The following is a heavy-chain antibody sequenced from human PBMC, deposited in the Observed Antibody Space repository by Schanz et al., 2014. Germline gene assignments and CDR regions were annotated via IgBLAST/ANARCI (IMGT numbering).Heavy chain of an antibody. J-gene: IGHJ4*02. D-gene: IGHD3-10*01. V-gene: IGHV3-11*01. CDR3: ARIGGSVFDY. Sequence: QVQLVESGGGLVKPGGSLRLSCAASGFPFSDYFMAWIRQPPGRGLEWVSYIGNGGVTIYYADSVKGRFTISRDNSKNSLYPQMNSLRAEDTAVYYCARIGGSVFDYWAQGTLVTVSS. CDR2: IGNGGVTI. CDR1: GFPFSDYF.